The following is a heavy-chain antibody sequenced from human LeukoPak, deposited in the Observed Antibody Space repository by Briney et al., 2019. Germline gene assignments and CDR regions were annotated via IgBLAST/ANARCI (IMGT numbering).Heavy chain of an antibody. CDR2: ISTYNGNT. V-gene: IGHV1-18*01. D-gene: IGHD6-6*01. CDR1: GYTFTSYG. CDR3: ARDVGLYSSSSPPFEY. Sequence: ASVKVSCKASGYTFTSYGISWVRQAPGQGPEWMGWISTYNGNTNYAQKLQGRVTMTTDTSTSTAYMELRSLRSDDTAVYYCARDVGLYSSSSPPFEYWGQGTLVTVSS. J-gene: IGHJ4*02.